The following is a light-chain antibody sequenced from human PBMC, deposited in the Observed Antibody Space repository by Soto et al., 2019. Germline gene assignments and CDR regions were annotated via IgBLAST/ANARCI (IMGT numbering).Light chain of an antibody. CDR3: AVWDDTLRGV. V-gene: IGLV1-47*01. J-gene: IGLJ3*02. CDR2: RNN. CDR1: SSNIGSNY. Sequence: QSVLTQPPSASGTPGQRVTIYCSGSSSNIGSNYVFWYQQLPGTAPKLVIYRNNQRPSGVPDRFSGSKSGTSASLAISGLRSEDEADYYCAVWDDTLRGVFGGGTKVTVL.